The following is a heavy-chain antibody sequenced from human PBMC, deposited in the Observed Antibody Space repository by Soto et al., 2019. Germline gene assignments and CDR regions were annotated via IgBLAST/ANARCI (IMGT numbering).Heavy chain of an antibody. V-gene: IGHV1-69*13. CDR3: ARSRHEYQLLFPLDYYYYYGMDV. J-gene: IGHJ6*02. D-gene: IGHD2-2*01. Sequence: ASVKVSCKASGGTFSSYAISWVRQAPGQGLEWMGGIIPIFGTANYARKFQGRVTITADESTSTAYMELSSLRSEDTAVYYCARSRHEYQLLFPLDYYYYYGMDVWGQGTAVTVSS. CDR2: IIPIFGTA. CDR1: GGTFSSYA.